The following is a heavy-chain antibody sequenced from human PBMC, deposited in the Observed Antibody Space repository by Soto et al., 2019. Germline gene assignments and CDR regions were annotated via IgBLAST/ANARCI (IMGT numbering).Heavy chain of an antibody. D-gene: IGHD2-15*01. CDR3: ARVGGAYYYYYGMDV. Sequence: EVQLVESGGGLVQPGGSLRLSCAASGFTFSSYWMHWVRQAPGKGLVWVSRINSDRSSTSYADSVKGRFTISRDNAKNTLYLQMNSLRAEDTAVCYCARVGGAYYYYYGMDVWGQGTTVTVSS. CDR1: GFTFSSYW. CDR2: INSDRSST. V-gene: IGHV3-74*01. J-gene: IGHJ6*02.